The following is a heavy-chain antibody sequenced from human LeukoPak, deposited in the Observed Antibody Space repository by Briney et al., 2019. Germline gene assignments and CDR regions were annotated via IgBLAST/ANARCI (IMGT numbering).Heavy chain of an antibody. CDR3: ARATRTYYYDSNPRHDAFDI. J-gene: IGHJ3*02. Sequence: ASVKVSCKASGGTFSGYAISWVRQAPGQGLEWMGGIIPIFGTANYAQKFQGRVTITADESTSTAYMELSSLRSEDTAVYYCARATRTYYYDSNPRHDAFDIWGQGTMVTVSS. D-gene: IGHD3-22*01. CDR1: GGTFSGYA. CDR2: IIPIFGTA. V-gene: IGHV1-69*01.